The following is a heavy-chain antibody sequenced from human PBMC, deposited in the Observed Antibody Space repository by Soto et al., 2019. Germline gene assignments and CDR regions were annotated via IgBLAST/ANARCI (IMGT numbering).Heavy chain of an antibody. Sequence: GGSVRLSCAASGFTFSSYGMHWVRQAPGKGLEWVAVISYDGSNKYYADSVKGRFTISRDNSKNTLYLQMNSLRAEDTAVYYCAKYYQRTRRPFNRSVFVGGPPRFDPWGQGTLVTSPQ. V-gene: IGHV3-30*18. CDR2: ISYDGSNK. CDR3: AKYYQRTRRPFNRSVFVGGPPRFDP. D-gene: IGHD3-10*01. CDR1: GFTFSSYG. J-gene: IGHJ5*02.